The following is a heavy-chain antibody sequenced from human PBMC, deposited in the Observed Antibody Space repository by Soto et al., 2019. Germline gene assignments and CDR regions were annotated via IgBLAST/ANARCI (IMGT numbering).Heavy chain of an antibody. CDR1: GFSFTTAGVA. CDR2: IYYNDDR. D-gene: IGHD5-12*01. Sequence: QITLQESGPTLVKPTQTLTLTCTFSGFSFTTAGVAVGWIRQTPGGALEWLTLIYYNDDRRFSPSLKTRLTITGDTSKNQVVLSLTNVDPGDTATYFGVHSDGGYEIIYFDFWGQGIPVTVSS. CDR3: VHSDGGYEIIYFDF. J-gene: IGHJ4*02. V-gene: IGHV2-5*01.